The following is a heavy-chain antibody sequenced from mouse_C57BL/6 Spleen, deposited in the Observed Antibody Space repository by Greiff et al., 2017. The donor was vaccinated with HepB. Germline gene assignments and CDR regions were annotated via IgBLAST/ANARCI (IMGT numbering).Heavy chain of an antibody. CDR1: GYAFSSSW. D-gene: IGHD3-2*02. CDR3: TRSRDSSGYHFAY. J-gene: IGHJ3*01. V-gene: IGHV1-82*01. Sequence: VQLQQPGPELVKPGASVKISCKASGYAFSSSWMNWVKQRPGKGLEWIGRIYPGDGDTNYNGKFKGKATLTADKSSSTAYMQLSSLTSEDSAVYCRTRSRDSSGYHFAYWGQGTLVSVST. CDR2: IYPGDGDT.